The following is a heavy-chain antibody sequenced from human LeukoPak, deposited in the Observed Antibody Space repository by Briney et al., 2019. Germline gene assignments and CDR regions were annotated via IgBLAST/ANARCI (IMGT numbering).Heavy chain of an antibody. D-gene: IGHD3-10*01. CDR1: GYTFTSYY. J-gene: IGHJ5*02. Sequence: GAPVKVSCKASGYTFTSYYMHWVRQAPGQGLEWMGIINPSGGSTSYAQKFQGRVTMTRDTSTSTVYMELSSLRSEDTAVYYCALIGDHAWFDPWGQGTLVTVSS. CDR3: ALIGDHAWFDP. V-gene: IGHV1-46*01. CDR2: INPSGGST.